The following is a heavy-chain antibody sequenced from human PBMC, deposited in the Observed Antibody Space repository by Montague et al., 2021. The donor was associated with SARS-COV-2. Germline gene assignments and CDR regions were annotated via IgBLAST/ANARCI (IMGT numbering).Heavy chain of an antibody. D-gene: IGHD6-6*01. J-gene: IGHJ4*02. V-gene: IGHV6-1*01. Sequence: CAISGDSVSNHRAAWNWIRQSPSGGLQWLGRTYFRTQWFHHYAPSFEGRITVNADASKNHFSLQLTSVTPEDSAKYFCVRSQYSNSWFFDYWGQGAQVTVSS. CDR1: GDSVSNHRAA. CDR2: TYFRTQWFH. CDR3: VRSQYSNSWFFDY.